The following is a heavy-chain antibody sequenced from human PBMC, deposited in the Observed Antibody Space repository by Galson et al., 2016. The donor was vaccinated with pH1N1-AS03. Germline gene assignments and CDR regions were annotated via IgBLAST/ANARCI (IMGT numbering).Heavy chain of an antibody. CDR3: ARGRGFRPDTFDI. V-gene: IGHV1-18*04. CDR1: GYTFSTYG. CDR2: ISGYDDDT. D-gene: IGHD2-15*01. Sequence: CKASGYTFSTYGVSWVRQAPGQGLEWMGWISGYDDDTNYAQNVAGRVTMTTDKSTSTVYMELRSLRSDDTAVYYCARGRGFRPDTFDIWGQGTWVTVSS. J-gene: IGHJ3*02.